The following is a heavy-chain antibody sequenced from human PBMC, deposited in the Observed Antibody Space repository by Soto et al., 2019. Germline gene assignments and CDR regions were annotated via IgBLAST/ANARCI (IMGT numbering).Heavy chain of an antibody. CDR1: GYTFTNYA. CDR2: INAGNGNA. D-gene: IGHD3-3*01. CDR3: ARGPLYYDFRSGALLGLDP. V-gene: IGHV1-3*01. Sequence: QVQLVQSGADVKKPGASVKVSCKASGYTFTNYAIHWVRQAPGQRLECVGWINAGNGNAMYSQKFQGRVSITRDTSATTAYMDLSSLTSEDTAVYYCARGPLYYDFRSGALLGLDPWGQGTLVTVSS. J-gene: IGHJ5*02.